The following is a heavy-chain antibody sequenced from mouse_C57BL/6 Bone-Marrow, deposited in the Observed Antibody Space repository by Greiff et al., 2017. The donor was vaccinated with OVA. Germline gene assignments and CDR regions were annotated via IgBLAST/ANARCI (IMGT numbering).Heavy chain of an antibody. J-gene: IGHJ3*01. V-gene: IGHV14-2*01. CDR3: ARACLLSWFAY. Sequence: VQLQQSGAELVKPGASVKLSCTASGFNIKGYYMHWVKQRTEQGLEWIGRIDPEDGDTKYAPKFQGKATITADTSSNTAYLQLSSLTSEDTAVYYCARACLLSWFAYWGQGTLVTVSA. CDR1: GFNIKGYY. CDR2: IDPEDGDT. D-gene: IGHD2-3*01.